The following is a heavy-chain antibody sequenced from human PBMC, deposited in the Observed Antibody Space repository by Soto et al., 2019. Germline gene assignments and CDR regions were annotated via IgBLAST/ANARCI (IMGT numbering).Heavy chain of an antibody. D-gene: IGHD6-13*01. Sequence: PSETLSLTCTVSGGSTSNYYWNWIRQPAEKRLEWIGRVSSTGSTYYNPSLKSRVTMSVDTSKNQVSLNLTSVTAADTAVYYCARGVPAAGTDWFDPWGPGSLVTVSS. CDR1: GGSTSNYY. CDR2: VSSTGST. CDR3: ARGVPAAGTDWFDP. V-gene: IGHV4-4*07. J-gene: IGHJ5*02.